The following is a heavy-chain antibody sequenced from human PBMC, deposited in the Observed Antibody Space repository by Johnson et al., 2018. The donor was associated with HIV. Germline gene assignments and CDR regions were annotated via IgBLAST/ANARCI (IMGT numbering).Heavy chain of an antibody. CDR3: AKEARRPAIDI. J-gene: IGHJ3*02. CDR1: GFTFSSYD. D-gene: IGHD6-6*01. V-gene: IGHV3-13*01. CDR2: IGTAGDT. Sequence: MLLVESGGGLVQPGGSLRLSCAASGFTFSSYDMHWVRQATGKGLEWVSAIGTAGDTYYPGSVKGRFTISRDNSKNTLYLQMNSLRAEDTAVYYCAKEARRPAIDIWGQGTMVTVSS.